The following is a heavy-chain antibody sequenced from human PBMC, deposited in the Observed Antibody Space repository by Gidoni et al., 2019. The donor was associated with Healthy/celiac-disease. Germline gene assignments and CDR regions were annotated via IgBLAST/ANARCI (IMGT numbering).Heavy chain of an antibody. CDR3: ARDALPPYYDILTDSDVYFQH. Sequence: QVQLVESGGGVVQPGRSLRLSCAASGFTFRSYAMHLVRQAPGTGLGWVAVISYDGSNKYYADSVKGRFTISRDNSKNTLYLQMNSLRAEDTAVYYCARDALPPYYDILTDSDVYFQHWGQGTLVTVSS. J-gene: IGHJ1*01. CDR2: ISYDGSNK. CDR1: GFTFRSYA. D-gene: IGHD3-9*01. V-gene: IGHV3-30-3*01.